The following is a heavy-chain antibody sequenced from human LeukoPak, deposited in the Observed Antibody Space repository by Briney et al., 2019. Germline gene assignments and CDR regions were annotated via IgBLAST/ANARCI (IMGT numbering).Heavy chain of an antibody. Sequence: PGGSLRLSCSASGFTFSSYAMHWVRQAPGKGLEYVSAINSNGGTTYYSDSVKGRFTISRDNSKNTLYLQMSSLRAEDTAVYYCVKMGTYYYDGSGSNYWGQGTLVTVSS. V-gene: IGHV3-64D*09. J-gene: IGHJ4*02. D-gene: IGHD3-22*01. CDR2: INSNGGTT. CDR3: VKMGTYYYDGSGSNY. CDR1: GFTFSSYA.